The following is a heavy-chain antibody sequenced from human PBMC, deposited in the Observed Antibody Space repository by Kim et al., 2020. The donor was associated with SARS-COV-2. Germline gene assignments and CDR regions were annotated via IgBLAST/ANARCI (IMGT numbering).Heavy chain of an antibody. CDR2: ISAGNGNT. CDR1: GYTFTTYA. J-gene: IGHJ5*02. D-gene: IGHD3-16*01. Sequence: ASVKVSCKASGYTFTTYAMHWVRQAPGQRLEWIGWISAGNGNTKYSQKFQGRVTISRDTSASTAYMELRSLRSEDTAVYYCARAGAFGGVFDPWGQGTLVTVSS. CDR3: ARAGAFGGVFDP. V-gene: IGHV1-3*01.